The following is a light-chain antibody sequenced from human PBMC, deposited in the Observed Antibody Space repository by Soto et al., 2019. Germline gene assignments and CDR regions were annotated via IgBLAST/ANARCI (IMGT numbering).Light chain of an antibody. CDR2: EVR. CDR3: SSYTSTRTLYV. V-gene: IGLV2-14*01. Sequence: QSVLTQPASVSGSLGQSITISCTGTSSDVGEYNYVSWYQQHPGKAPKLMIYEVRNRPSGVSNRFSGSKSGNTASLTISGLQGEDEADYYCSSYTSTRTLYVFGTGTKVTVL. CDR1: SSDVGEYNY. J-gene: IGLJ1*01.